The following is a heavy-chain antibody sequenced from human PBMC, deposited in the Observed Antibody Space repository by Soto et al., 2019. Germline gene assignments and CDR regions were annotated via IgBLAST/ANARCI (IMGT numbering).Heavy chain of an antibody. J-gene: IGHJ5*02. CDR3: ARGANSGSYRGNWFDP. Sequence: SETLSLTCAVSGGSISSSNWWSWVRQPPGKGMEWIGEIYHSGSTNYNPSLKSRVTISVDKSKNQLSLKLSSVTGADRAVFYCARGANSGSYRGNWFDPWGQGTLVTVSS. V-gene: IGHV4-4*02. CDR1: GGSISSSNW. D-gene: IGHD1-26*01. CDR2: IYHSGST.